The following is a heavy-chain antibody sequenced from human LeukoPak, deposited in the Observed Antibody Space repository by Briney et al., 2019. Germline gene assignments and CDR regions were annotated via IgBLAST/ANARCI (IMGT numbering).Heavy chain of an antibody. D-gene: IGHD3-10*01. Sequence: SETLSFTCTVAGGSISSNYWTWIRQPPGKGLEWIGYIYHTGSTKYNPSLKSRLTISVDTSKNQFYLKLSSVTAADTAVYFCARVPTGSYSIDYWGQGTLVSVSS. CDR1: GGSISSNY. CDR2: IYHTGST. CDR3: ARVPTGSYSIDY. V-gene: IGHV4-59*13. J-gene: IGHJ4*02.